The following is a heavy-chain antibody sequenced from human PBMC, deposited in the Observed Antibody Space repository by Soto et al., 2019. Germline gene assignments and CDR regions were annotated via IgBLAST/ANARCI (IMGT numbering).Heavy chain of an antibody. D-gene: IGHD3-10*01. J-gene: IGHJ6*02. V-gene: IGHV3-30*18. CDR2: ISYDGSNK. CDR3: AKDSRYGSGSDYYGMDV. CDR1: GFTFSSYG. Sequence: GGSLRLSCAASGFTFSSYGMHWVRQAPGKGLEWVAVISYDGSNKYYADSVKGRFTISRDNSKNTLYLQMNSLRAEDTAVYYCAKDSRYGSGSDYYGMDVWGQGTTVTVSS.